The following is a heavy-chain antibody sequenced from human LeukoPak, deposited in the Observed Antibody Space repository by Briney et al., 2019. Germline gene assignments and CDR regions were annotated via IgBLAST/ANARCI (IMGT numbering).Heavy chain of an antibody. J-gene: IGHJ6*03. CDR1: GYTFTSYD. V-gene: IGHV1-8*01. Sequence: GASVTVSCKASGYTFTSYDINWVRQAPGQGLEWMGWMNPNSGNTGYAQKFQGRVTMTRNTSISTAYMELSSLRSEDTAVYYCARGRYCSSTSCYPYYYYYYMDVWGKGTTVTVSS. D-gene: IGHD2-2*01. CDR3: ARGRYCSSTSCYPYYYYYYMDV. CDR2: MNPNSGNT.